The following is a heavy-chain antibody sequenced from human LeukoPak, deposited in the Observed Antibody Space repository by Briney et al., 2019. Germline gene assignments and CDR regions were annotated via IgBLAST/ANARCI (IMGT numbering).Heavy chain of an antibody. Sequence: GGSLRLSCTVSGFSLSSYALSWVRQTPEKGLQWVSVLYTGGGTDHADSVKGRFTISRDSSKNTLSLQMNNLRAEDTAIYYCTRSGYRHPYHFDSWGQGTLVIVSS. CDR1: GFSLSSYA. CDR2: LYTGGGT. D-gene: IGHD3-22*01. V-gene: IGHV3-53*01. J-gene: IGHJ4*02. CDR3: TRSGYRHPYHFDS.